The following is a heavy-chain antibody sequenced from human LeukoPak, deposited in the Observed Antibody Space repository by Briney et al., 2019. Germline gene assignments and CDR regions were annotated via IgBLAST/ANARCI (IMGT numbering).Heavy chain of an antibody. D-gene: IGHD1-26*01. CDR1: GFTFSSYS. CDR3: ARGLSGSYFYFDY. CDR2: ISSSSSYI. V-gene: IGHV3-21*01. Sequence: GGSLRLSCAASGFTFSSYSMNWVRQAPGKGLEWVSSISSSSSYIYSADSVKGRFTISRDNAKNSLYLQMNSLRAEDTAVYYCARGLSGSYFYFDYWGQGTLVTVSS. J-gene: IGHJ4*02.